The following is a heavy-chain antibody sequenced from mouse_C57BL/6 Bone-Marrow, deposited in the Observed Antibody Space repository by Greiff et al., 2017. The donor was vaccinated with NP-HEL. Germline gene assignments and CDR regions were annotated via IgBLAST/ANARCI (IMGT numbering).Heavy chain of an antibody. D-gene: IGHD2-1*01. V-gene: IGHV5-9-1*02. CDR3: TRKSFYYGNYVDAY. Sequence: EVMLVESGEGLVKPGGSLKLSCAASGFTFSSYAMSWVRQTPEKRLEWVAYISSGGDYIYYADTVKGRFTISRDNARNTLYLQMSSLKSEDTAMYYCTRKSFYYGNYVDAYWGQGTLVTVSA. CDR2: ISSGGDYI. J-gene: IGHJ3*01. CDR1: GFTFSSYA.